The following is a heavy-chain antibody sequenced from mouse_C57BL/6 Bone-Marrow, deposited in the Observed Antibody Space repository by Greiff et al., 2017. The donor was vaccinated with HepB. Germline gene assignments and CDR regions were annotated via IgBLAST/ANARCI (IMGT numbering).Heavy chain of an antibody. CDR3: ARLYYYGSSPYAMDY. D-gene: IGHD1-1*01. Sequence: EVQGVESGGGLVQPGGSLKLSCAASGFTFSDYGMAWVRQAPRKGPEWVAFISNLAYSIYYADTVTGRFTISRENAKNTLYLEMSSLRSEDTAMYYCARLYYYGSSPYAMDYWGQGTSVTVSS. CDR1: GFTFSDYG. CDR2: ISNLAYSI. V-gene: IGHV5-15*01. J-gene: IGHJ4*01.